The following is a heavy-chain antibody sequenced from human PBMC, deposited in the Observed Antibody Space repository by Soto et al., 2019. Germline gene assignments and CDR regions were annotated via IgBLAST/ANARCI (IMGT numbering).Heavy chain of an antibody. V-gene: IGHV5-51*03. CDR3: ARIMGYCRNNDCSWTFDI. D-gene: IGHD2-15*01. J-gene: IGHJ3*02. Sequence: PGESLKISCKGSGYSFTSYWVAWVRQLPGKGLEWMGTFYPGDSTSTYSPSFQGQVTISVDKSISTAYLQLSSLKASDTAMYYCARIMGYCRNNDCSWTFDIWGQGTMVTVSS. CDR1: GYSFTSYW. CDR2: FYPGDSTS.